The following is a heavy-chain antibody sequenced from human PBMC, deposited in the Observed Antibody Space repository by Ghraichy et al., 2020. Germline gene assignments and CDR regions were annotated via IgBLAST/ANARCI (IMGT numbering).Heavy chain of an antibody. CDR2: ISNNGGIT. J-gene: IGHJ5*02. D-gene: IGHD6-19*01. Sequence: GGSLRLSCSASGFTFINFAIHWVRQAPGKGLEFVSAISNNGGITYYADSVKGRFTLSRDNSKNTVHIEMNGLRTDDTAVYYCVKGGYSTGWYAGFDPWGQGTLVTVCS. CDR3: VKGGYSTGWYAGFDP. V-gene: IGHV3-64*05. CDR1: GFTFINFA.